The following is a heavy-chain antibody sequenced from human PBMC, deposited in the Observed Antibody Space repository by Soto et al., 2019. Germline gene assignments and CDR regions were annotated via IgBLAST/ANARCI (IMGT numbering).Heavy chain of an antibody. CDR2: ISSSSSTI. CDR3: ARDRPIYSSSWLRLDC. J-gene: IGHJ4*02. D-gene: IGHD6-13*01. V-gene: IGHV3-48*02. CDR1: GFIFSSYI. Sequence: PGGSLILSCVAAGFIFSSYIMNWVRQAPGKGLEWVSYISSSSSTIYYADSVKGRFTISRDNARNSLFLQMNSLRDEDTAVYYCARDRPIYSSSWLRLDCWGQGTLVTVSS.